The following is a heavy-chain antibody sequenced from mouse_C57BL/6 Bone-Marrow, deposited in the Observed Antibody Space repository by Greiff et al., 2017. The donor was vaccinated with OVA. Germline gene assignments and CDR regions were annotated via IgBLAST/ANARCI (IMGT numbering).Heavy chain of an antibody. CDR3: ARFTTVVAKDAMDY. J-gene: IGHJ4*01. CDR2: INPNNGGT. Sequence: VQLQQSGPELVKPGASVKMSCKASGYTFTDYNMHWVKQSHGKSLEWIGYINPNNGGTSYNQKFKGKATLTVNKSSSTAYMELRSLTSEDSAVYYCARFTTVVAKDAMDYWGQGTSVTVSS. D-gene: IGHD1-1*01. CDR1: GYTFTDYN. V-gene: IGHV1-22*01.